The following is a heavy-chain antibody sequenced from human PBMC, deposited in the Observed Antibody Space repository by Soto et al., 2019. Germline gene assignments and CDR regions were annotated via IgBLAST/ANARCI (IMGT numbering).Heavy chain of an antibody. Sequence: GGSLRLSCAASGFTFSNYAMSWVRQAPGKGLEWVSTISGNGGSTYYADSVKGRFTISRDNSKNMLFLQINSLRDDDSAVYYCAKRPASIITFDYWGQGTPVTVSS. CDR3: AKRPASIITFDY. CDR1: GFTFSNYA. CDR2: ISGNGGST. J-gene: IGHJ4*02. D-gene: IGHD2-2*01. V-gene: IGHV3-23*01.